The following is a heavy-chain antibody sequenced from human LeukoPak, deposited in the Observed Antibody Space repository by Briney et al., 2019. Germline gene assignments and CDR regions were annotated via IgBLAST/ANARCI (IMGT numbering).Heavy chain of an antibody. CDR2: ISAYNGNT. J-gene: IGHJ4*02. Sequence: GASVKVSCKASGYTFTSYGISWVQQAPGQGLEWMGWISAYNGNTNYAQKLQGRVTMTTDTSTSTAYMELRSLRSDDTAVYYCARGLYSGYDSLKNFDYWGQGTLVTVSS. V-gene: IGHV1-18*01. CDR1: GYTFTSYG. D-gene: IGHD5-12*01. CDR3: ARGLYSGYDSLKNFDY.